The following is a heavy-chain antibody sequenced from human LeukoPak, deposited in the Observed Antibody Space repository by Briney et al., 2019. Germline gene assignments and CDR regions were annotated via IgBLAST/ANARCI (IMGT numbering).Heavy chain of an antibody. CDR3: AKRPIVAASGPYFFDY. V-gene: IGHV3-23*01. J-gene: IGHJ4*02. CDR2: ISGNGGAT. CDR1: GFTFIRYA. D-gene: IGHD2-15*01. Sequence: GGSLRLSCGASGFTFIRYAMNWVRQAPGKRLEWVSVISGNGGATYYADSVKGRFTISRDNAKNTLYLQMDSLRAEDTAVYYCAKRPIVAASGPYFFDYWGQGTLVAVSS.